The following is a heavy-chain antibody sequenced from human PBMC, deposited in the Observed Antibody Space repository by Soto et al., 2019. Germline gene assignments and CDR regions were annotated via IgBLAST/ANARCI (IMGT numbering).Heavy chain of an antibody. J-gene: IGHJ4*02. D-gene: IGHD6-6*01. CDR2: IWYDGSNK. Sequence: PGGSLRLSCAASGFTFSSYGMHWVRQAPGKGLEWVAVIWYDGSNKYYADSVKGRFTISRDNSKNTPYLQMNSLRAEDTAVYYCARDREKGSSFQDYWGQGTLVTVSS. CDR1: GFTFSSYG. CDR3: ARDREKGSSFQDY. V-gene: IGHV3-33*01.